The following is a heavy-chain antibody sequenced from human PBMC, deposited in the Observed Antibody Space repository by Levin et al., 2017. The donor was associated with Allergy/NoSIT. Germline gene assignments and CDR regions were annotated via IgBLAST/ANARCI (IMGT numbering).Heavy chain of an antibody. J-gene: IGHJ2*01. CDR1: GGSISRGGYY. D-gene: IGHD6-13*01. CDR2: IFHSGDT. CDR3: ARVTAAAGTFNWWFDL. V-gene: IGHV4-31*02. Sequence: KASETLSLTCTVSGGSISRGGYYWSWIRQHPGTGLEWIGYIFHSGDTSYNPSLKSRVNISVDTSKNQFSLILTSLTAADTGFYYCARVTAAAGTFNWWFDLWGRGTLVTVSS.